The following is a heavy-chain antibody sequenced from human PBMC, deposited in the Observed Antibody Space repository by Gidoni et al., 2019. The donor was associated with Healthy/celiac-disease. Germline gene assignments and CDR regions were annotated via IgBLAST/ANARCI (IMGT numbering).Heavy chain of an antibody. J-gene: IGHJ5*02. Sequence: QVQLQQWGAGLLKPSETLSLTCAVYGGSFSGYYWSWIRQPPGKGLEWIGEINHSGSTNYNPSLKSRVTISVDTSKNQFSPKLSSVTAADTAVYYCARGETYYYDSSGYYRKKYNWFDPWGQGTLVTVSS. D-gene: IGHD3-22*01. CDR1: GGSFSGYY. V-gene: IGHV4-34*01. CDR3: ARGETYYYDSSGYYRKKYNWFDP. CDR2: INHSGST.